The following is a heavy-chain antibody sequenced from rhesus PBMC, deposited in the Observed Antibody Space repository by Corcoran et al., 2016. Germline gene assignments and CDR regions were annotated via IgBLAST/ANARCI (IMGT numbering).Heavy chain of an antibody. D-gene: IGHD5-36*01. CDR2: IYGIVRGT. J-gene: IGHJ2*01. V-gene: IGHV4-106*01. Sequence: QVQLQESGPGLVKPSETLSLTCAVSGGSISDDYYWSWIRQPTGKGLGWIGYIYGIVRGTHYNPSLKNRVTISIDTSKNQFSLKLSSVTAAATAVYYCARVASYGDWYFDLWGPGTPITISS. CDR3: ARVASYGDWYFDL. CDR1: GGSISDDYY.